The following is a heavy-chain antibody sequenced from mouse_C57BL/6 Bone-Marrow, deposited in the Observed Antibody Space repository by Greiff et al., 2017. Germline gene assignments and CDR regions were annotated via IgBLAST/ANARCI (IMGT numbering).Heavy chain of an antibody. CDR1: GYTFTSYW. CDR3: ARKMGIYYDYSWFAY. J-gene: IGHJ3*01. CDR2: FHPNSGST. D-gene: IGHD2-4*01. V-gene: IGHV1-64*01. Sequence: QVQLQQPGAELVKPGASVKLSCKASGYTFTSYWMHWVKQRPGQGLEWIGMFHPNSGSTNYNEKFKSKATLTVDKSSSTAYMQLSSLTSEDSAVYYCARKMGIYYDYSWFAYWGQGTLVTVSA.